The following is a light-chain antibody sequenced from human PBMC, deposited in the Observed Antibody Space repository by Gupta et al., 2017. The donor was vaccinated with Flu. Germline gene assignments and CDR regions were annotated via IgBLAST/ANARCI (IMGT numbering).Light chain of an antibody. V-gene: IGKV3-20*01. CDR2: GTS. CDR1: QTVNTNF. CDR3: KRDGSSPKYI. Sequence: EIVLTQSPGTLSLSPGERATLSCRASQTVNTNFLAWYQQKPGQAPRLLIYGTSGRASGIPDRFSGSGTGADFSLTISRREPEDFAVYYCKRDGSSPKYIFGQGTKLEI. J-gene: IGKJ2*01.